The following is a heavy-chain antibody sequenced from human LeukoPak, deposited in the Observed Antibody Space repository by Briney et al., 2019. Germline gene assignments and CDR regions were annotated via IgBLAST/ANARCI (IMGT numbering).Heavy chain of an antibody. Sequence: GGSLRLSCATSGFTFSSYGMHWVRQVPGKGLEWVAVISKDAKSNYHVDSVKGRFTISRDNSKNTLYLQMNSLRAEDTAVYYCAREAQYDILTYQYFQHWGQGTLVTVSS. V-gene: IGHV3-30*03. CDR3: AREAQYDILTYQYFQH. D-gene: IGHD3-9*01. CDR1: GFTFSSYG. J-gene: IGHJ1*01. CDR2: ISKDAKSN.